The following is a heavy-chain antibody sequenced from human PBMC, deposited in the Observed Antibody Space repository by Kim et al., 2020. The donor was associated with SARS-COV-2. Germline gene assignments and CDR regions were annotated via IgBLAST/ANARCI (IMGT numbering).Heavy chain of an antibody. CDR3: ARGTNDYFYMDV. V-gene: IGHV4-59*01. J-gene: IGHJ6*03. CDR2: IYYRGTA. Sequence: SETLSLTCTVSGGSMRNYFWTWIRQPPGKGLEYIGYIYYRGTANYNPSLKTRVTLSIDTSNNQFSLKLSSVTAADTALYFCARGTNDYFYMDVWGKGTTV. CDR1: GGSMRNYF. D-gene: IGHD1-1*01.